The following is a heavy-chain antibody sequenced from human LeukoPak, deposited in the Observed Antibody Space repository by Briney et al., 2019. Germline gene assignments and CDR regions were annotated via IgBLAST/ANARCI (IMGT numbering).Heavy chain of an antibody. CDR1: GFTFSDYW. J-gene: IGHJ4*02. CDR3: ARDYGPTRESDY. V-gene: IGHV3-7*01. D-gene: IGHD3-10*01. Sequence: PGGSLRLPCAASGFTFSDYWMAWVRQAPGKGLEWVANIKQDGSEKYYLDSVKGRFTISRDNAKNSVYLQMNSLRAEETAVFYYARDYGPTRESDYWGQGTLATVSS. CDR2: IKQDGSEK.